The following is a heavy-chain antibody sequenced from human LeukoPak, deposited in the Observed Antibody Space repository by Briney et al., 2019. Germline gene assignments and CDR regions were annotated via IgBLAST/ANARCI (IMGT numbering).Heavy chain of an antibody. V-gene: IGHV4-4*07. CDR3: ARVESYPLRNAFDI. Sequence: SETLSLTCTVSGGSISSYYWSWIRQPAGKGLEWIGRIYTSGSTNYNPSLKSRVTISVDTSKNQFSLKLSSVTAADTAVYYCARVESYPLRNAFDIWGQGTMVIVSS. D-gene: IGHD1-14*01. J-gene: IGHJ3*02. CDR1: GGSISSYY. CDR2: IYTSGST.